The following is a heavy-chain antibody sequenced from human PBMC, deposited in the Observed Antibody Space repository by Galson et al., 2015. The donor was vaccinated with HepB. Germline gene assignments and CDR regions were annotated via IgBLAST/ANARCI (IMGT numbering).Heavy chain of an antibody. J-gene: IGHJ5*02. V-gene: IGHV3-30-3*01. D-gene: IGHD2-8*02. Sequence: SLRLSCAASGFTFSSYAMHWVRQAPGKGLEWVAVISYDGSNKYYADSVKGRFTISRDNSKNTLYVQMNSLRAEDTAVYYCARDRSGTGWFDPWGQGTLVTVSS. CDR3: ARDRSGTGWFDP. CDR1: GFTFSSYA. CDR2: ISYDGSNK.